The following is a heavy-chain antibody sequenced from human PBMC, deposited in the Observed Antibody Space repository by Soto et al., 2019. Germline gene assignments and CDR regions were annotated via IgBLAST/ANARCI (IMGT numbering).Heavy chain of an antibody. CDR3: ARESRGGFQVGNLDF. D-gene: IGHD3-16*01. Sequence: QVQLQESGPGLVKPSGTLSLTCAVSGGSISSSNWWSWVRQPPGKGLAWIGEIYHSGSTNFNPSLKSRVTLLVDKSKHQFSLKLSSVTAADTAVYYWARESRGGFQVGNLDFWGQGTLVTVSS. J-gene: IGHJ4*02. CDR2: IYHSGST. V-gene: IGHV4-4*02. CDR1: GGSISSSNW.